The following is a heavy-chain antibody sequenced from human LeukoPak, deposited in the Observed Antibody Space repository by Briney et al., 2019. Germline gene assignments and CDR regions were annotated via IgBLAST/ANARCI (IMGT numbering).Heavy chain of an antibody. CDR2: IRSKAYGGTT. Sequence: PGRSLRLSCTASGFTFGDYAMSWVRQAPGKGLEWVGFIRSKAYGGTTEYAASVKGRFTISRDDSKSIAYLQMNSLKTEDTAVYYCTREGDTAMVRRYFDYWGQETLVTVSS. D-gene: IGHD5-18*01. V-gene: IGHV3-49*04. CDR3: TREGDTAMVRRYFDY. CDR1: GFTFGDYA. J-gene: IGHJ4*02.